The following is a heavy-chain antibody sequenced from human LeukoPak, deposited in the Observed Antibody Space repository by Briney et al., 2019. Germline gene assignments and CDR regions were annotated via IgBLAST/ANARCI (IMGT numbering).Heavy chain of an antibody. CDR2: IYTSGST. J-gene: IGHJ4*02. D-gene: IGHD1-26*01. CDR3: ARGRDGGSYYNFDY. Sequence: SETLSLTCTVSGGSISSDTYYWTWIRQPAGKGLEWIGLIYTSGSTNYNPSLKSRVTISIDTSKNQLSLKLTSVTAADTAVYYCARGRDGGSYYNFDYWGQGTLVTVSS. V-gene: IGHV4-61*02. CDR1: GGSISSDTYY.